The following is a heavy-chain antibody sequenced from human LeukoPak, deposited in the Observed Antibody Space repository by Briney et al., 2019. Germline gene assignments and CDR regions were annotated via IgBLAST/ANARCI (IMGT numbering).Heavy chain of an antibody. V-gene: IGHV1-69*06. CDR2: IIPIFGTA. J-gene: IGHJ4*02. CDR3: ARGRSGYDSVDY. Sequence: EASVKVSCKASGGTFSSYAISWVRQAPGQGLEWMGRIIPIFGTANYAQKFQGRVTITADKSTSTAYMELSSLRSEDTAVYYCARGRSGYDSVDYWGQGTLVTVSS. CDR1: GGTFSSYA. D-gene: IGHD5-12*01.